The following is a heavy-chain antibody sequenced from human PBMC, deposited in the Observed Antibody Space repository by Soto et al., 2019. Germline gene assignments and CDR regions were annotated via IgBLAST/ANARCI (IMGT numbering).Heavy chain of an antibody. V-gene: IGHV4-30-4*01. J-gene: IGHJ5*01. CDR2: IYYSGST. CDR3: DRVLLHVGYAPLTFDS. Sequence: KPSWTLSLTCTVYGGSISSGDYSWRWIRQPPGKGLEWIGYIYYSGSTYYNPSLKSRVTISVDTSKNQFSPKLSSVTAADTGLYYCDRVLLHVGYAPLTFDSGGQVTLVTVSS. CDR1: GGSISSGDYS. D-gene: IGHD2-15*01.